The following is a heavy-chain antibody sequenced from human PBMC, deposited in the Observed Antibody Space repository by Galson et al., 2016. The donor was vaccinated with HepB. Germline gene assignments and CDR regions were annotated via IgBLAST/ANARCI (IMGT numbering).Heavy chain of an antibody. D-gene: IGHD2-2*01. CDR2: SNGDGSST. Sequence: SLRLSCAASGFTFSNYAMGWIRQAPGKGLVWVSRSNGDGSSTTYADSVKGRFTISRDNAKNTLYLQMNSLRAEDTAVYYCARVGCSTTSCYRHSPYYFDYWGQGTLVTVSS. CDR3: ARVGCSTTSCYRHSPYYFDY. CDR1: GFTFSNYA. J-gene: IGHJ4*02. V-gene: IGHV3-74*01.